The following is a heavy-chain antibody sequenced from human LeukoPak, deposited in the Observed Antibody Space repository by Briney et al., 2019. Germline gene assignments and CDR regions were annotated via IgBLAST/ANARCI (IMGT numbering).Heavy chain of an antibody. D-gene: IGHD3-10*01. V-gene: IGHV4-4*02. J-gene: IGHJ4*02. CDR3: ARVGVRGVITSFDY. CDR1: GDSISSSNW. CDR2: IHHSGST. Sequence: PSETLSLTCAVSGDSISSSNWWSWVRPSPGKGLEWIAEIHHSGSTNCNPSLKSRVTISVDKSKNQFSLQLSSVTAADTAVYYCARVGVRGVITSFDYWGQGTLVTVSS.